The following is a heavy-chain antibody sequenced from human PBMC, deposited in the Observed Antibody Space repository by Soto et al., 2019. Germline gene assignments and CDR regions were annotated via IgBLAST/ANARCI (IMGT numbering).Heavy chain of an antibody. D-gene: IGHD2-2*01. J-gene: IGHJ5*02. V-gene: IGHV5-51*01. CDR1: GDSFATYW. CDR3: AKRGKESTRSFWFDP. Sequence: GESLKVSCEGFGDSFATYWIAWVRQMPGKGLEWMGIIYPGDSDTRYSPSFQGQVTISVDKSISTAYLQWSSLKASDTAIYYCAKRGKESTRSFWFDPWGQGTLVTVSS. CDR2: IYPGDSDT.